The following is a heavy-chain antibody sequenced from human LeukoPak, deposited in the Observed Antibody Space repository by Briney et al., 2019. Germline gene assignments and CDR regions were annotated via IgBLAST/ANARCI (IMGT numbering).Heavy chain of an antibody. CDR3: AIGLGYSNGYGIDY. CDR2: IWYDGSNK. D-gene: IGHD5-18*01. V-gene: IGHV3-33*01. CDR1: GFIFSSYA. Sequence: GGSLRLSCAASGFIFSSYAMQWVRQAPGKGPEWVAIIWYDGSNKYYAESVEGRFTISRDNSKNTLYLQMNSLRAEDTAVYSCAIGLGYSNGYGIDYWGQGTLVIASS. J-gene: IGHJ4*02.